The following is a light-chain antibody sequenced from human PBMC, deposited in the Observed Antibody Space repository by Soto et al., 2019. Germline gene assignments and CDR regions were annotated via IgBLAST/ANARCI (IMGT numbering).Light chain of an antibody. CDR2: VNT. CDR1: TSNIGRST. V-gene: IGLV1-44*01. J-gene: IGLJ1*01. CDR3: ATWNDGIVV. Sequence: QSVLTQPPSASGAPGQRVTISCSGTTSNIGRSTVSWYQQFPGAAPKLLIYVNTQRTLGVPVRLSASKYDTSSSLAISGLQSDDDPDSYCATWNDGIVVFGIGTKVKVL.